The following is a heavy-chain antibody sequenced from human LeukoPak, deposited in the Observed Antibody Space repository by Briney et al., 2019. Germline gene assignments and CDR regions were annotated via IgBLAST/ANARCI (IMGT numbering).Heavy chain of an antibody. D-gene: IGHD2-8*01. CDR1: GLTFSSYA. V-gene: IGHV3-23*01. J-gene: IGHJ4*02. Sequence: GGSLRLSCAASGLTFSSYAMSWVRQAPGKGLEWVSAISGSGGSTYYADSVKGRFTISRDNSKNTLYLQMNSLRAEDTAVYYCAKDQKWIVLMVYDNWGQGTLVTVSS. CDR3: AKDQKWIVLMVYDN. CDR2: ISGSGGST.